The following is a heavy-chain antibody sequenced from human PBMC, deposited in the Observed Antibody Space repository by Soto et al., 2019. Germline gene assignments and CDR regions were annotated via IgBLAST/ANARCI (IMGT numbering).Heavy chain of an antibody. CDR1: GFTFSSYA. CDR2: ISGSGGST. Sequence: PGGSLRLSCAASGFTFSSYAMSWVRQAPGKGLEWVSAISGSGGSTYYADSVKGRFTISRDNSKNTLYLQMNSLGAEDTAVYYCAKDLYGGFSSSSFLDWGQGALVTVSS. J-gene: IGHJ4*02. CDR3: AKDLYGGFSSSSFLD. D-gene: IGHD6-6*01. V-gene: IGHV3-23*01.